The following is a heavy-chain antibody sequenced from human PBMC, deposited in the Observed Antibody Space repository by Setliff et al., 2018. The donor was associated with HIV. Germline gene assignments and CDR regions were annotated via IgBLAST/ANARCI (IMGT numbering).Heavy chain of an antibody. D-gene: IGHD4-17*01. CDR2: INHSGST. V-gene: IGHV4-34*01. J-gene: IGHJ4*02. CDR3: TTDTKLVYGDYSPDY. CDR1: GGSFSGYY. Sequence: SETLSFTCAVYGGSFSGYYWGWIRQPPGKGLEWIGEINHSGSTNYNPSLKSRVTISVDKSRNQFSLKLSSVTAADTAVYYCTTDTKLVYGDYSPDYWGQGTPVTVSS.